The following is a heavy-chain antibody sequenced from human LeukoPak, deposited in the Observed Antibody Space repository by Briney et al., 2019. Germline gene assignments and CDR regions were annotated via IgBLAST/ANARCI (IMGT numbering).Heavy chain of an antibody. J-gene: IGHJ1*01. D-gene: IGHD6-19*01. CDR3: AKDLQDLGYSSGWGRAEYFQH. CDR1: GFTFSSYA. CDR2: TSGSGGST. V-gene: IGHV3-23*01. Sequence: GGSLRLSCAASGFTFSSYAMSWVRQAPGKGLEWVSATSGSGGSTYYADSVKGRFTISRDNSKNTLYLQMDSLRAEDTAVYYCAKDLQDLGYSSGWGRAEYFQHWGQGTLVTVSS.